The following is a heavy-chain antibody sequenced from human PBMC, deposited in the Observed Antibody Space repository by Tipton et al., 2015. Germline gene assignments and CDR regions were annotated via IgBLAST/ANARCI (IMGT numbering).Heavy chain of an antibody. CDR1: GYSINNDYY. Sequence: GLVKPSETMSLTCDVSGYSINNDYYWGWIRQAPGKGLEWIGSIFHRGDTDYNPSLKSRVTISLDTSKNQFSLKLNSVTAADTAVYYCARTYDFTAYSPVGCWGQGTLVTVSS. V-gene: IGHV4-38-2*01. D-gene: IGHD3-3*01. CDR2: IFHRGDT. CDR3: ARTYDFTAYSPVGC. J-gene: IGHJ4*02.